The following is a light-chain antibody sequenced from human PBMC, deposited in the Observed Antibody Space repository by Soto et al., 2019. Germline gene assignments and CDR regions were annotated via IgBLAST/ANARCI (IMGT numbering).Light chain of an antibody. J-gene: IGKJ5*01. CDR3: QERHMWLIT. CDR2: DAY. CDR1: QSFRGL. Sequence: EVVLTHSPVTLSLSPGERATLSCRASQSFRGLLAWYQQKPGQAPRLLIYDAYNRATGIPPRFSGSGSGTDFTLTISSLEPEYSAVYYCQERHMWLITFGQVRLLEIK. V-gene: IGKV3-11*01.